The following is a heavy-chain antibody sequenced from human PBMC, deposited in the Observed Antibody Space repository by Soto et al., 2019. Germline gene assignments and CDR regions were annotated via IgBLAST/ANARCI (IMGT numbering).Heavy chain of an antibody. CDR2: ISGSGGST. J-gene: IGHJ4*02. D-gene: IGHD3-22*01. V-gene: IGHV3-23*01. Sequence: PGGSLRLSCAASGFTFSSYAMSWVRQAPGKGLEWVSAISGSGGSTYYADSVKGRFTISRDNSKNTLYLQMNSLRAEDTAVYYCAKDFVYDIRRYLPYFDYSGQGTLVTVSS. CDR3: AKDFVYDIRRYLPYFDY. CDR1: GFTFSSYA.